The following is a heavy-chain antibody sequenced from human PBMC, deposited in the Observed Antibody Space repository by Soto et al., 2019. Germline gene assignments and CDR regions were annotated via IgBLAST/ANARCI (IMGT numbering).Heavy chain of an antibody. J-gene: IGHJ4*02. Sequence: GGSLRISWASSGCTFSCYCMSWVRQNPGKGLEWVSAISGSGGSTYYAESVKCRFTISRDNSKNTLYLQMNSLRAEDTAVYYCAKGSKYSSSWYPYWGQGTLVTVSS. CDR1: GCTFSCYC. D-gene: IGHD6-13*01. CDR2: ISGSGGST. CDR3: AKGSKYSSSWYPY. V-gene: IGHV3-23*01.